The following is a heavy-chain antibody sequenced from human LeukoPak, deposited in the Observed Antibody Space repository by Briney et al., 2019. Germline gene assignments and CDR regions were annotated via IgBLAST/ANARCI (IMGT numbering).Heavy chain of an antibody. V-gene: IGHV3-7*02. J-gene: IGHJ4*02. D-gene: IGHD3-3*01. CDR3: ARGGGYYDFWSGYYSMGYFDY. Sequence: GGSLRLSCAASGFTFSTFYMSWVRQAPGRGLECVATIKQDGSEKYYLDSVKGRFSISRDNPKNSLYLQMNSLRAEDTAVYYCARGGGYYDFWSGYYSMGYFDYWGQGTLVTVSS. CDR2: IKQDGSEK. CDR1: GFTFSTFY.